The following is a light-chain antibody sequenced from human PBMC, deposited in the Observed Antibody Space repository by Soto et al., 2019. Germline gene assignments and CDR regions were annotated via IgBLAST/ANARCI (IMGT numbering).Light chain of an antibody. CDR2: GHN. Sequence: QAVLTQPPSVSGAPGQRVTISCTGSTTNIGAGYEVHWYQQRPGTAPKLLVSGHNIRPSGVPDRFYGSKSGTSASLAITGLQAEDEADYYCQSYDSSLSVVFGGGTKLTVL. J-gene: IGLJ2*01. CDR1: TTNIGAGYE. CDR3: QSYDSSLSVV. V-gene: IGLV1-40*01.